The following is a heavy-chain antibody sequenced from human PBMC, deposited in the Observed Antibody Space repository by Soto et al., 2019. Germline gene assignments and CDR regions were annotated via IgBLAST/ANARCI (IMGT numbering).Heavy chain of an antibody. CDR1: GFTFSSYA. V-gene: IGHV3-7*01. CDR2: IRQDGSET. Sequence: PGGSLRLSCAASGFTFSSYAMSWVRQAPGKGLEWVANIRQDGSETYYVDSVKGRFTISRDNAKNSLYLQMNSLRAEDTAVYYCARTDYYDFWSGYPGPWFDPWGQGTLVTVSS. D-gene: IGHD3-3*01. CDR3: ARTDYYDFWSGYPGPWFDP. J-gene: IGHJ5*02.